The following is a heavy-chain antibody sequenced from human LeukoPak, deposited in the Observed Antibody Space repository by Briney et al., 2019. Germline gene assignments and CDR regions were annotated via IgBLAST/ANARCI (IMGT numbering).Heavy chain of an antibody. CDR3: ARGDLMI. CDR2: ISYDGSNK. CDR1: GFTFSSYA. V-gene: IGHV3-30-3*01. Sequence: GGSLRLSCAASGFTFSSYAMHWVRQAPGKGLEWVAVISYDGSNKYYADSVKGRFTISRDNSKNTLYLQMNSLRAEDTAVYYCARGDLMIRGQGTLVTASS. D-gene: IGHD3-16*01. J-gene: IGHJ4*02.